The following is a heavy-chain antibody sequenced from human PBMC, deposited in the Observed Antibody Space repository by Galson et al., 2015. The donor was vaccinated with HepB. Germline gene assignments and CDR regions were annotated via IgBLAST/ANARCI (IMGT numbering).Heavy chain of an antibody. D-gene: IGHD2-2*01. J-gene: IGHJ6*03. Sequence: SLRLSCAASGFTFSSYAMHWVRQAPGKGLEYVSAISSNGGSTYYADSVKGRFTISRDNSKNTLYLQMSSLRAEDTAVYYCVKDPFIVVVPAAIPVMDVWGKGTTVTVSS. CDR3: VKDPFIVVVPAAIPVMDV. CDR1: GFTFSSYA. CDR2: ISSNGGST. V-gene: IGHV3-64D*06.